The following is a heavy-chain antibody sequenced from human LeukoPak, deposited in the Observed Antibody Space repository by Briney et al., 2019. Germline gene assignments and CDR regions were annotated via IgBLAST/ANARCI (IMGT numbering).Heavy chain of an antibody. CDR2: ISSSSSTI. J-gene: IGHJ4*02. Sequence: PGGSLRLSCAASGFTFSSYSMNWVRQAPGRGLEWVSYISSSSSTIYYADSVKGRFTISRDSAKNSLYLQMNSLRDEDTAVYYCASILRGTSPYFFDSWGQGTLVTVSS. CDR3: ASILRGTSPYFFDS. V-gene: IGHV3-48*02. D-gene: IGHD3-16*01. CDR1: GFTFSSYS.